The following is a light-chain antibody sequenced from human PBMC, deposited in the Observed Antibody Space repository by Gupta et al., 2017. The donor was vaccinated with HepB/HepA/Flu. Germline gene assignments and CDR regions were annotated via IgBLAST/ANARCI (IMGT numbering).Light chain of an antibody. CDR1: SSDVGGYSY. CDR3: SSYAGINNFYV. Sequence: SDLTQHPSASGYPGQSVTISCTRTSSDVGGYSYVSWYQQHPGKPPRLLIFEVSKRPSGVPDRFSGSKSGNTASLTVSGLQAEDEADYYCSSYAGINNFYVFGTGTTVTVL. J-gene: IGLJ1*01. CDR2: EVS. V-gene: IGLV2-8*01.